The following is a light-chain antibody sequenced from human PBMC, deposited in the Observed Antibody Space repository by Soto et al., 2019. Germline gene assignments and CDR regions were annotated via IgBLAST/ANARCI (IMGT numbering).Light chain of an antibody. CDR1: QSVRSN. Sequence: VVMTQSPSTLSVSPVEIVTLSFRASQSVRSNLAWYQQKPGQSPRLLIYGASTRATGIPARFSGSGSGTEFTLTISSLQSEDFAVYYCQQYNNWPPITFGQGTRLEIK. CDR3: QQYNNWPPIT. CDR2: GAS. J-gene: IGKJ5*01. V-gene: IGKV3-15*01.